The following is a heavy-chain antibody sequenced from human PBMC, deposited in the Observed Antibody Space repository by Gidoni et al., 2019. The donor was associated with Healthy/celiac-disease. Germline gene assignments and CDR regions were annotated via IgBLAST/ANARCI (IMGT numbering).Heavy chain of an antibody. J-gene: IGHJ6*02. V-gene: IGHV1-69*01. CDR2: IIPIFGTA. CDR3: AGSTAMVTYYYYYYGMDV. CDR1: GGTFSSYA. Sequence: QVQLVQSGAEVKKPGSSVKVSCKASGGTFSSYAISWVRQAPGQGLEWMGGIIPIFGTANYAQKFQGRVTITADESTSTAYMELSSLRSEDTAVYYCAGSTAMVTYYYYYYGMDVWGQGTTVTVSS. D-gene: IGHD5-18*01.